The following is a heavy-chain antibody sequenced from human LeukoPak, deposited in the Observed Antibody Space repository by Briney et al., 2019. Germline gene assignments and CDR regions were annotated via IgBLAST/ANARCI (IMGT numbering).Heavy chain of an antibody. CDR1: GFTLSSYS. CDR2: ISSSSSYI. Sequence: GGCLRLSCSASGFTLSSYSMNWVRQAPGKGLKWVSSISSSSSYIYYADSVKGRFTISRDNAKNSLYLQMNSLRAEDTAVYYCARVVGGSYYFDYWGQGTLVTVSS. J-gene: IGHJ4*02. CDR3: ARVVGGSYYFDY. V-gene: IGHV3-21*01. D-gene: IGHD1-26*01.